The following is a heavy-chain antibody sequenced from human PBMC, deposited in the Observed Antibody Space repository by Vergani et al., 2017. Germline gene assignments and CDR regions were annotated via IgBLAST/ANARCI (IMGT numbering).Heavy chain of an antibody. CDR2: IYTSGST. D-gene: IGHD2-2*01. CDR1: GGSISSYY. CDR3: ARGYCSSTSCFDDP. V-gene: IGHV4-4*07. Sequence: QVQLQESGPGLVKPSETLSLTCTVSGGSISSYYWSWIRQPAGKGLEWIGRIYTSGSTNYNPSLKGRVTMSVDTSKNQFSLKLSSVTAADTAVYYCARGYCSSTSCFDDPWGQGTLVTVSS. J-gene: IGHJ5*02.